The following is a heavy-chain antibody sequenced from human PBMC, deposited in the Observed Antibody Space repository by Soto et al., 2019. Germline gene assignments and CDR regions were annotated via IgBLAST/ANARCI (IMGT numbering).Heavy chain of an antibody. D-gene: IGHD3-10*01. Sequence: ESGGGLVQPGGSLKLSCAASGFTFSGSAMHWVRQASGKGLEWVGRIRSKANSYATAYAASVKGRFTISRDDSKNTAYLQMNSLKTEDTAVYYCTSNYYGSGSQHYYYYMDVWGKGTTVTVSS. CDR3: TSNYYGSGSQHYYYYMDV. V-gene: IGHV3-73*01. CDR1: GFTFSGSA. J-gene: IGHJ6*03. CDR2: IRSKANSYAT.